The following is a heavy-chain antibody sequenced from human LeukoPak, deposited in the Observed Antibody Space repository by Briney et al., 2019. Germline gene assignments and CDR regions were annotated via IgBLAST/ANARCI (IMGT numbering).Heavy chain of an antibody. CDR3: AKGGSGWYGLDY. J-gene: IGHJ4*02. CDR1: GFTYSSYA. V-gene: IGHV3-23*01. CDR2: ISGSGGST. Sequence: GGSLRLSCAASGFTYSSYAMSWVRQAPGKGLEWVSAISGSGGSTYYADSVKGRFTISRDNAKNSLYLQMNSLRAEDTALYYCAKGGSGWYGLDYWGQGTLVTVPS. D-gene: IGHD6-19*01.